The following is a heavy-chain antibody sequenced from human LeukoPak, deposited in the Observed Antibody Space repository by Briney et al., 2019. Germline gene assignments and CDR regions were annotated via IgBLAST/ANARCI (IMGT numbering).Heavy chain of an antibody. CDR3: ARSYSSSSYYGMDV. CDR1: GYTFTSYD. V-gene: IGHV1-8*01. Sequence: ASVKVSCKASGYTFTSYDINWVRQATGQGLEWMGWMNPNSGNTGYAQKLQGRVTMTRNTSISTAYMELSSLRSEDTAVYYCARSYSSSSYYGMDVWGQGTTVTVSS. CDR2: MNPNSGNT. D-gene: IGHD6-6*01. J-gene: IGHJ6*02.